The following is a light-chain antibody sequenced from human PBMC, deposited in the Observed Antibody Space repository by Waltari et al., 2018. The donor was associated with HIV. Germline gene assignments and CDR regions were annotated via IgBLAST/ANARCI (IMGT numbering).Light chain of an antibody. CDR3: QSADTGGTRV. J-gene: IGLJ1*01. CDR1: ALAKQY. Sequence: SFELTQPPSVSVSPGQTARITCSGDALAKQYTYWYQQKPGQAPVVVIYKDTERPSGIPDRFSGSSSGTTVTLTISGVQSEDEADYYCQSADTGGTRVFGPGTKVTVL. CDR2: KDT. V-gene: IGLV3-25*03.